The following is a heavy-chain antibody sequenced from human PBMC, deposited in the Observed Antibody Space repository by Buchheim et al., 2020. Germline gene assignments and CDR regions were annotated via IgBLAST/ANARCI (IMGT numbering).Heavy chain of an antibody. Sequence: QVQLVESGGGVVQPGRSLRLSCAASGFTFSSYAMHWVRQAPGKGLEWVAVISYDGSNKYYADSVKGRFTFPRDNSKNTLYLQMNSLRAEDTAVYYCAITLGRYSGFDPWGQGTL. D-gene: IGHD3-9*01. CDR1: GFTFSSYA. V-gene: IGHV3-30*04. CDR2: ISYDGSNK. CDR3: AITLGRYSGFDP. J-gene: IGHJ5*02.